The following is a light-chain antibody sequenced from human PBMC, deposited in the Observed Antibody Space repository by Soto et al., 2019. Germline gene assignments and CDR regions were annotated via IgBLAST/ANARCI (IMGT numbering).Light chain of an antibody. CDR2: GAS. V-gene: IGKV3D-15*01. CDR3: QQYHNWPLYT. J-gene: IGKJ2*01. CDR1: QSVSTN. Sequence: EIVMTQSPATLSVSPGERATLSCRASQSVSTNLAWYQQKPGQAPRLLIYGASTRATDIPGRFSGSGSGTEFTLTISSLQSEDFALYYCQQYHNWPLYTFGQGTKLEIK.